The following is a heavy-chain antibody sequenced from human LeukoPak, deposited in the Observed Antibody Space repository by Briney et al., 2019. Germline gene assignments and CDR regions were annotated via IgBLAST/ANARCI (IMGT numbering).Heavy chain of an antibody. D-gene: IGHD1-7*01. J-gene: IGHJ4*02. CDR3: AKGNGALELPLD. CDR2: IWYGGSNK. CDR1: GFTFSSYG. Sequence: GGSLRLSCVASGFTFSSYGMHWVRQAPGKGLEWVAVIWYGGSNKYYADSVKGRFTISRDNSKNTLYLQMNSLRAEDTAVYYCAKGNGALELPLDWGQGTLVTVSS. V-gene: IGHV3-30*02.